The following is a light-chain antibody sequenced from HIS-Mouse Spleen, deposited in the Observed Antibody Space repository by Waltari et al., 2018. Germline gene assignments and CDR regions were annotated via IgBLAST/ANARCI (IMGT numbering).Light chain of an antibody. CDR2: RNN. Sequence: QSVLTQPPSASGTPGQRVTIPCSGSSSNIGRNYVSWYQQLPGTAPKLLIYRNNQRPSGVPDRFSGSKSGTSASLAISGLRSEDEADYYCAAWDDSLSGWVFGGGTKLTVL. CDR3: AAWDDSLSGWV. CDR1: SSNIGRNY. V-gene: IGLV1-47*01. J-gene: IGLJ3*02.